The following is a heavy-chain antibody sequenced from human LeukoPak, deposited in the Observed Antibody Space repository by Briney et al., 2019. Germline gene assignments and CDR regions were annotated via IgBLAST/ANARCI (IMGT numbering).Heavy chain of an antibody. V-gene: IGHV3-11*06. J-gene: IGHJ5*02. CDR3: ARVRTEDIVVVVADWFDP. CDR2: ISSSSSYT. Sequence: GGSLRLSCAASGFTFSDYYMSWIRQAPGKGLEWVSYISSSSSYTNYADSVKGRFTISRDNAENSLYLQMNSLRAEDTAVYYCARVRTEDIVVVVADWFDPWGQGTLVTVSS. CDR1: GFTFSDYY. D-gene: IGHD2-15*01.